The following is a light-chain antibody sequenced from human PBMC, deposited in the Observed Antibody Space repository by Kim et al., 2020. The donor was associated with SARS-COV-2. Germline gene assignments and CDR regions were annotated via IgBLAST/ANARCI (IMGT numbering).Light chain of an antibody. Sequence: ASAGDGVTVTCRASPSITICLTWSHQRPGKAPKLLIYAASSLESGVPSRFSGSGSGTEFTLTISSLHPDDFATYYCQQYSGSSPPFGGGTKVHIK. V-gene: IGKV1-5*03. CDR2: AAS. CDR3: QQYSGSSPP. J-gene: IGKJ4*01. CDR1: PSITIC.